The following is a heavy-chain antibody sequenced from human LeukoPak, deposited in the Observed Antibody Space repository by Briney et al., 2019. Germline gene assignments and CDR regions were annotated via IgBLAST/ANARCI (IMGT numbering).Heavy chain of an antibody. CDR2: IYSGGST. D-gene: IGHD5-18*01. CDR3: AREGYDSAFDI. J-gene: IGHJ3*02. CDR1: GFTVSSNY. V-gene: IGHV3-53*01. Sequence: GGSLRLSCAASGFTVSSNYMSWVRQAPGKGLEWVSVIYSGGSTYYADSVKGRFTISRDNSKNTLYLQINSLRAEDTAVYYCAREGYDSAFDIWGQGTMVTVSS.